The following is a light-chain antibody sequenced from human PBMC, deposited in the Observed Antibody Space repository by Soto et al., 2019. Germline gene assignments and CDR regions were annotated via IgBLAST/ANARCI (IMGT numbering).Light chain of an antibody. J-gene: IGLJ2*01. Sequence: QSALTQPRSVSGSPGQSVTLSCTGTSSDVGGYHYVSWYQHHPGKAPKIIIYDVNKRPSGVPDRFSGSKSGNTASLTISGLQTEDAADYYCCSYAGSYTLVFGGGTKVTVL. CDR1: SSDVGGYHY. V-gene: IGLV2-11*01. CDR2: DVN. CDR3: CSYAGSYTLV.